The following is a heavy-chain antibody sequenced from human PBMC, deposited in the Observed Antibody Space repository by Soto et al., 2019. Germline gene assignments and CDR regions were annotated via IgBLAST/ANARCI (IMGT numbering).Heavy chain of an antibody. J-gene: IGHJ3*02. D-gene: IGHD4-17*01. CDR1: GFNFSSYA. CDR2: ISGSGVGT. Sequence: EVQLLESGGGLVQPGGSLRLSCAASGFNFSSYAMSWVRQAQGKGLEWVSAISGSGVGTYYAESVKGRFTISRDNSKNTLYLQMNSLRAEDTSVYYCAKCMTTVTTFPFDIWGQGTMVSVSS. V-gene: IGHV3-23*01. CDR3: AKCMTTVTTFPFDI.